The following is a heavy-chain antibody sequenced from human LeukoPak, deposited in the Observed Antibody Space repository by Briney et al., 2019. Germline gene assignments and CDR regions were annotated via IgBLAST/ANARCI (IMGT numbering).Heavy chain of an antibody. Sequence: PVGSLRLSCAASGFTFSSYVMHCVRQAPGKGLEWVSFIRHDGSNKYYADSVKRRFTISRDNSKNTLYLQMNSLRAEDTAVYYCARDCSSTSCYGYFQHWGQGTLVTVSS. CDR2: IRHDGSNK. CDR1: GFTFSSYV. J-gene: IGHJ1*01. D-gene: IGHD2-2*01. V-gene: IGHV3-30*02. CDR3: ARDCSSTSCYGYFQH.